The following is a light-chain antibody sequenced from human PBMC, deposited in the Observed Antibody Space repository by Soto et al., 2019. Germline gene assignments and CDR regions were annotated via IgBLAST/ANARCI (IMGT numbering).Light chain of an antibody. V-gene: IGKV3-15*01. CDR2: GAS. CDR3: QQYNDWPLT. CDR1: QSLSSN. J-gene: IGKJ1*01. Sequence: VMTQSPATLSVSPGDTATLSCRASQSLSSNLGWYQQKPGQAPRLLIFGASTRATGIPARFSGSGSGTEFSLTISSLQSEDFAVYFSQQYNDWPLTFGQGTKV.